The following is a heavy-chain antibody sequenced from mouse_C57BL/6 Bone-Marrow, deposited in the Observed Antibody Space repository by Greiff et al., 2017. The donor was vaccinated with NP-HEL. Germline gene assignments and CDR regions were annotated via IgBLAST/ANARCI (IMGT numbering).Heavy chain of an antibody. CDR2: IYPGGGYT. J-gene: IGHJ2*01. D-gene: IGHD1-1*01. Sequence: VQLQQSGAELVRPGTSVKMSCKASGYTFTNYWIGWAKQRPGHGLEWIGDIYPGGGYTNYNEKFKGTATLTADKSSSTAYMQFSSLTSEDSAIYYCARLTYYGSSRDYWGQGTTLTVSS. CDR1: GYTFTNYW. V-gene: IGHV1-63*01. CDR3: ARLTYYGSSRDY.